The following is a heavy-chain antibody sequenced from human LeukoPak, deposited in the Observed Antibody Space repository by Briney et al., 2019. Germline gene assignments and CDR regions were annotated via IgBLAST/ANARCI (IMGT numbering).Heavy chain of an antibody. Sequence: PSETLSLTCAVSDGSISSNYWSWIRQPPGKGLEWVANIYYNGDTNYNPSLKSRLTISLDTSNDQLSLELRSVTAADTAVYYCASSSSGWGFDYWGQRTLVTVSS. CDR3: ASSSSGWGFDY. V-gene: IGHV4-59*12. CDR2: IYYNGDT. D-gene: IGHD6-19*01. CDR1: DGSISSNY. J-gene: IGHJ4*02.